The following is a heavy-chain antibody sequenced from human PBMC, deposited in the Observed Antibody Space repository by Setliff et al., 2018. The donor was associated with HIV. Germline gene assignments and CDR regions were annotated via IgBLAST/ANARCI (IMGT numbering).Heavy chain of an antibody. J-gene: IGHJ6*02. CDR2: ISGSGDNT. V-gene: IGHV3-23*01. D-gene: IGHD2-21*01. CDR1: GFTFSSSA. CDR3: ADCHRFGKYEYYYGLDV. Sequence: GGSLRLSCAASGFTFSSSAISWVRQASGKGLEWISAISGSGDNTYYADSVKGRFTSSRDNSTNTLYLQMNSLGAEDPAKYYCADCHRFGKYEYYYGLDVWGLGTTVTVSS.